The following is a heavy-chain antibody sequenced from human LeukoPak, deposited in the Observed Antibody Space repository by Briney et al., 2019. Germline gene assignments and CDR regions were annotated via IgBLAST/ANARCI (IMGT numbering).Heavy chain of an antibody. J-gene: IGHJ5*02. D-gene: IGHD3-10*01. CDR3: ARGGYYGSGNDFRFDP. CDR2: IYYSGST. CDR1: GGSISSSSYY. Sequence: ASETLSLTCTVSGGSISSSSYYWGWIRQPPGKGLEWIGSIYYSGSTYYNPSLKSRVTISVDTSKNQFSLKLSSVTAADTAVYYCARGGYYGSGNDFRFDPWGQGTLVTVSS. V-gene: IGHV4-39*07.